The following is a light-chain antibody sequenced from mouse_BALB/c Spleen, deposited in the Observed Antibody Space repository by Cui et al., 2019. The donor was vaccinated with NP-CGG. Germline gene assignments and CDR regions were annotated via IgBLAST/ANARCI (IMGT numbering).Light chain of an antibody. Sequence: QAVVTQDSAPTTPPGETVTLPCRSSTGAVTTSNYANWVQEKPDHLFTGLIGGTNNRAPGVPARFSGSLIGDKAALTITGAQTEDEAIYFCARWYSNHWVFGGGTKLTVL. J-gene: IGLJ1*01. CDR3: ARWYSNHWV. CDR2: GTN. CDR1: TGAVTTSNY. V-gene: IGLV1*01.